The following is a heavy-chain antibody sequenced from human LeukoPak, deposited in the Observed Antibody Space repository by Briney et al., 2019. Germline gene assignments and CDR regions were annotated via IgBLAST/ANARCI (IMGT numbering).Heavy chain of an antibody. CDR1: GYSISSGYY. D-gene: IGHD5-12*01. J-gene: IGHJ4*02. V-gene: IGHV4-38-2*02. CDR3: ARVSYIVATIRGYYFDY. CDR2: IYHSGST. Sequence: ETLSLTCTVSGYSISSGYYWGWIRQPPGKGLEWIESIYHSGSTYYNPSLKSRVTISVDTSKNQFSLKLSSVTAADTAVYYCARVSYIVATIRGYYFDYWGQGTLVTVSS.